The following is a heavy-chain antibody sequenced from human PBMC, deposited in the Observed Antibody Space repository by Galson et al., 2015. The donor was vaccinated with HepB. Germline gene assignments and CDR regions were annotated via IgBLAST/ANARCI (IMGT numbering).Heavy chain of an antibody. CDR3: AKDTRYSSGWGLSTLDY. D-gene: IGHD6-19*01. J-gene: IGHJ4*02. V-gene: IGHV3-73*01. CDR1: GFTFSGSA. Sequence: SLRLSCAASGFTFSGSAMHWVRQASGKGLEWVGRIRSKANTYATTYTASVKGRFTISRDNSKNTLYLQMNSPRAEDTAVYYCAKDTRYSSGWGLSTLDYWGQGTLVTVPS. CDR2: IRSKANTYAT.